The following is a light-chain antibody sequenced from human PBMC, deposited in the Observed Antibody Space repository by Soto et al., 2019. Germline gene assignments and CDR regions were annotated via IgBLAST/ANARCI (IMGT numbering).Light chain of an antibody. V-gene: IGKV4-1*01. CDR3: QQYFSTPQT. J-gene: IGKJ1*01. Sequence: DIVMTQSPDSLAVSLGERATINCKSSQSVLYSSNNKNYLAWYQQKPGQPPKLLIYWASTRESGVPDRFSGSGSGTDVDLTISSLQAEDVAVYVCQQYFSTPQTFGHGTKVEIQ. CDR1: QSVLYSSNNKNY. CDR2: WAS.